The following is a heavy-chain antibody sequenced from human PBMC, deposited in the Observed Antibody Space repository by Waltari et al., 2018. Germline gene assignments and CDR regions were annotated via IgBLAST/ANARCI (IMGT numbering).Heavy chain of an antibody. CDR2: ISYDGSNK. D-gene: IGHD6-19*01. V-gene: IGHV3-30*01. Sequence: QVQLVESGGGVVQPGGSLRLSCAASGFTFSSYAMHWVRQAPGKGLEWVAVISYDGSNKYYADSVKGRFTISRDNSKNTLYLQMNSLRAEDTAVYYCARDQKAVAGIPAYWGQGTLVTVSS. J-gene: IGHJ4*02. CDR3: ARDQKAVAGIPAY. CDR1: GFTFSSYA.